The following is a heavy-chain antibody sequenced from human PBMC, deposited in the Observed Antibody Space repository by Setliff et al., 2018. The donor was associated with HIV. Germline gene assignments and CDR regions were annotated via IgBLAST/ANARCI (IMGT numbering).Heavy chain of an antibody. V-gene: IGHV4-4*09. D-gene: IGHD3-3*01. CDR1: AGSISAYY. Sequence: SETLSLTCTVSAGSISAYYWSWIRQPPGKGLEWIGFIHASGTTNYNPSLKSRVTISVDTSKNHFSLKLSSVTAADTAVFYCARVPFTTGFDYWGQGILVTVSS. J-gene: IGHJ4*02. CDR3: ARVPFTTGFDY. CDR2: IHASGTT.